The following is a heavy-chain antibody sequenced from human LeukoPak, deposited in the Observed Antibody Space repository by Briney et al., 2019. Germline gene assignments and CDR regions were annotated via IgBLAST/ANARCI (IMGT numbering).Heavy chain of an antibody. CDR2: IYYSGST. CDR1: GGSISSSSYY. J-gene: IGHJ4*02. V-gene: IGHV4-39*01. CDR3: ARQQSAGASDY. D-gene: IGHD3-10*01. Sequence: PSETLSLTCTVSGGSISSSSYYWGWIRQPPWKGLEGIVSIYYSGSTYYNPSLKSRLTISVDTSKNQFSLKLSSVTAADTAVYYCARQQSAGASDYWGQGTLVTVSS.